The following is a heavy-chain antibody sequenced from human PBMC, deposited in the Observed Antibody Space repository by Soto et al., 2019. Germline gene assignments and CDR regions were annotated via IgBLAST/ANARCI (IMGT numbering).Heavy chain of an antibody. CDR3: ARGRGYSSSWSLTNYYYYGMDV. CDR2: IYYSRST. CDR1: GGSVSSGSYY. J-gene: IGHJ6*02. V-gene: IGHV4-61*01. D-gene: IGHD6-13*01. Sequence: SETLSLTCTVSGGSVSSGSYYWSWIRQPPGKGLEWIGYIYYSRSTNYNPSLKSRVTISVDTSKNQFSLKLSSVTAADTAVYYCARGRGYSSSWSLTNYYYYGMDVWGQGTTVTVYS.